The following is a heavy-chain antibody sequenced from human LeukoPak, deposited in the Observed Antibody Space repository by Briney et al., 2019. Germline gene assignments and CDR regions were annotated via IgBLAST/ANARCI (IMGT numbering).Heavy chain of an antibody. CDR2: MYHNGST. D-gene: IGHD3-10*02. Sequence: SETLSLTCTVSGYSISSGHYWGWIRQPPGKGLEWIGSMYHNGSTYYNPPLKSRVTISEDTSKNQFSLKLRSVTAADTAVYYCARGPPVFGMFAFRSFFDFWGQGTLVTVSS. V-gene: IGHV4-38-2*02. CDR1: GYSISSGHY. CDR3: ARGPPVFGMFAFRSFFDF. J-gene: IGHJ4*02.